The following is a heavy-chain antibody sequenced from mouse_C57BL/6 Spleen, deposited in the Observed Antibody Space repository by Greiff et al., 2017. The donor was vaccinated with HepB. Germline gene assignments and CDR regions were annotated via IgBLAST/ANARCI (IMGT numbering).Heavy chain of an antibody. D-gene: IGHD1-1*01. J-gene: IGHJ4*01. CDR2: IYPRSGNT. V-gene: IGHV1-81*01. Sequence: VKLQQSGAELARPGASVKLSCKASGYTFTSYGISWVKQRTGQGLEWIGEIYPRSGNTYYNEKFKGKATLTADKSSSTAYMELRSLTSEDSAVYFCARYYYGSSYVDAMDYWGQGTSVTVSS. CDR3: ARYYYGSSYVDAMDY. CDR1: GYTFTSYG.